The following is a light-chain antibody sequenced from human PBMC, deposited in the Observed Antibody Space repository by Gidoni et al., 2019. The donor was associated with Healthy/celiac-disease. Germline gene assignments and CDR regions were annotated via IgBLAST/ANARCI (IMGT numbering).Light chain of an antibody. CDR3: KQRYNTHSS. Sequence: DIQMTHSPSSLSASVGDRVTITCRASQSISSYLNWCQQKPGKAPKLLIYAASSLQSGVPSRFSGSGSGRDFTITISRLEPEDFATYYCKQRYNTHSSFGQGTKLEIK. J-gene: IGKJ2*04. CDR1: QSISSY. CDR2: AAS. V-gene: IGKV1-39*01.